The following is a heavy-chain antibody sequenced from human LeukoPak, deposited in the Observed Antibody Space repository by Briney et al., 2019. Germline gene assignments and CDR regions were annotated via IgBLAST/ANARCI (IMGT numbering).Heavy chain of an antibody. J-gene: IGHJ4*02. V-gene: IGHV1-69*13. D-gene: IGHD3-3*01. CDR3: ARVPESTIFGVVIESYFDY. Sequence: ASVKVSCKASGGTFSSYAISWVRQAPGQGLEWMGGIIPIFGTANYAQKFQGRVTITADESTSTAYMELSSLRSEDTAVYYCARVPESTIFGVVIESYFDYWGQGTLVTVSS. CDR2: IIPIFGTA. CDR1: GGTFSSYA.